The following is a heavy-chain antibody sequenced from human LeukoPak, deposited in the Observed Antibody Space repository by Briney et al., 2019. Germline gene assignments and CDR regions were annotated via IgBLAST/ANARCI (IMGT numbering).Heavy chain of an antibody. Sequence: GASVKVSCKASGYTFTSYDINWVRQATGQGLEWMGWMNPNSGNTGYAQKFQGRVTMTRNTSISTAYMELSSLRSEDTAVYYCARGTPNYYDSSGYYWYWFDPWCQGTLVTVSS. CDR1: GYTFTSYD. V-gene: IGHV1-8*01. CDR3: ARGTPNYYDSSGYYWYWFDP. CDR2: MNPNSGNT. J-gene: IGHJ5*02. D-gene: IGHD3-22*01.